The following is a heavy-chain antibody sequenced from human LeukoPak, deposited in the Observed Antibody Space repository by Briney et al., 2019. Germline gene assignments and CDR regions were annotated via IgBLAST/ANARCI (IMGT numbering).Heavy chain of an antibody. CDR1: GYTLTELS. CDR2: FDPEDGET. V-gene: IGHV1-24*01. J-gene: IGHJ4*02. CDR3: ATILHSGLWFRELQLDY. D-gene: IGHD3-10*01. Sequence: ASVKVSCKVSGYTLTELSMHWVRQAPGKGLEWMGGFDPEDGETTYAQKFQGRVTMTEDTSTDTAYMELSSLRSEDTAVYYCATILHSGLWFRELQLDYWGQGTLVTVSS.